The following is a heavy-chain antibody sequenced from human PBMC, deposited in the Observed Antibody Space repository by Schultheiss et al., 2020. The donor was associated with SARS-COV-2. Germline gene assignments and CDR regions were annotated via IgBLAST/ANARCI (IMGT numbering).Heavy chain of an antibody. Sequence: SETLSLTCAVYGGSFSGYYWSWIRQPPGKGLEWIGEINHSGSTNYNPSLKSRVTISVDTSKNQFSLKLSSVTAADTAVYYCARHSDTAMERDNLGVDPWGQGTLVTVSS. J-gene: IGHJ5*02. CDR1: GGSFSGYY. V-gene: IGHV4-34*01. D-gene: IGHD5-18*01. CDR3: ARHSDTAMERDNLGVDP. CDR2: INHSGST.